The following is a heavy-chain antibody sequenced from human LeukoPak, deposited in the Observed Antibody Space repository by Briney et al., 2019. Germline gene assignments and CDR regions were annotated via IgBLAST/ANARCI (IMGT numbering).Heavy chain of an antibody. CDR1: GFTFNDYD. J-gene: IGHJ4*02. D-gene: IGHD6-19*01. V-gene: IGHV3-48*01. Sequence: GGSLRLSCAASGFTFNDYDMHWVRQAPGKGLEWVSFITGSGVTTSYADSVKGRFTISKDSAKHSLFLQMNSLRAEDTAVYYCTRPTSSGSINSWGQGTLVTVSS. CDR3: TRPTSSGSINS. CDR2: ITGSGVTT.